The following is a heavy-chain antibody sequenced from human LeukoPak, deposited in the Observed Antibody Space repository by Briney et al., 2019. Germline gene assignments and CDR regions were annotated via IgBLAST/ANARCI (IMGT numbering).Heavy chain of an antibody. CDR1: GYTFTSYG. Sequence: ASAKVSCKASGYTFTSYGISWVRQAPGQGLEWMGWISAYNGNTNYAQKLQGRVTMTTDTSTSTAYMELRSLRSDDTAVYYCARPQAYYYYMDVWGKGTTVTVSS. CDR3: ARPQAYYYYMDV. V-gene: IGHV1-18*01. J-gene: IGHJ6*03. CDR2: ISAYNGNT.